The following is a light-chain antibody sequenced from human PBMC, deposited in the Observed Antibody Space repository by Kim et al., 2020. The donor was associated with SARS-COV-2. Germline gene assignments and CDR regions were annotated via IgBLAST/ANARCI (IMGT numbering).Light chain of an antibody. CDR2: WAS. J-gene: IGKJ5*01. Sequence: ATINCKSSQSVLDTSNSKAYLAWYQQKAGQPPKLLIYWASTRESGVPDRFTGSGSGKDFILTIDNLQAEDVAVYYCQQYYTIPLTFGQGTRLEIK. CDR1: QSVLDTSNSKAY. V-gene: IGKV4-1*01. CDR3: QQYYTIPLT.